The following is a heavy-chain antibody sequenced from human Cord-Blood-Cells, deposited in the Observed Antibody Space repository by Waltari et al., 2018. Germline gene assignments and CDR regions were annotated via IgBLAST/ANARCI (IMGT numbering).Heavy chain of an antibody. CDR3: AAEGYSSSSFAAFDI. CDR1: GFTFTSSA. V-gene: IGHV1-58*01. CDR2: IVGGSGNT. Sequence: QMQLVQSGPEVKKPGTSVKVSCKASGFTFTSSAVQWVRQARGQRLEWIGWIVGGSGNTNYAQKFQERVTITRDMSTSTAYMELSSLRSEDTAVYYCAAEGYSSSSFAAFDIWGQGTMVTVSS. J-gene: IGHJ3*02. D-gene: IGHD6-6*01.